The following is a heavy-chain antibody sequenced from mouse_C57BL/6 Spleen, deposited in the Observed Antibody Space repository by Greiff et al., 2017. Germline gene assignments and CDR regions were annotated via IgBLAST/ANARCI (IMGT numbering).Heavy chain of an antibody. J-gene: IGHJ4*01. CDR1: GYTFTSYG. D-gene: IGHD2-4*01. Sequence: QVQLQQSGAELARPGASVKLSCKASGYTFTSYGISWVKQRTGQGLEWIGEIYPRSGNTYYNEKFKGKATLTADKSSSTAYMELRSLTSEDSAVYVCAREDYDYDGPYAMDYWGQGTSVTVSS. V-gene: IGHV1-81*01. CDR2: IYPRSGNT. CDR3: AREDYDYDGPYAMDY.